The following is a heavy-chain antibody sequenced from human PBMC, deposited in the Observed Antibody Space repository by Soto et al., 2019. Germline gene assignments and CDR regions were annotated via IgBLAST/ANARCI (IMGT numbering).Heavy chain of an antibody. CDR3: ARGPRSPVGATVYTWFDP. Sequence: ASVKVSCKASGYTFTSYAMHWVRQAPGQRLEWMGWINAGNGNTKYSQKFQGRVTITRDTSASTAYMELSSLRSEDTAVYYCARGPRSPVGATVYTWFDPWGQGTLVTISS. V-gene: IGHV1-3*01. D-gene: IGHD1-26*01. CDR1: GYTFTSYA. J-gene: IGHJ5*02. CDR2: INAGNGNT.